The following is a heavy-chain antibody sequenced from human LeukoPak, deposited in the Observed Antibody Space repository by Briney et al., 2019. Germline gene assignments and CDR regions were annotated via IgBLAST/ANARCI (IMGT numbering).Heavy chain of an antibody. CDR2: ISSSGSTI. D-gene: IGHD3-10*01. CDR3: ARARGYYYYYMDV. V-gene: IGHV3-48*04. Sequence: GGSLRLSCAASGFTFSSYSMNWVREAPGEGLEWASYISSSGSTIYYADSVKGRFTISRDNAKNSLYLQMNSLRAEDTAVYYCARARGYYYYYMDVWGKGTTVTISS. CDR1: GFTFSSYS. J-gene: IGHJ6*03.